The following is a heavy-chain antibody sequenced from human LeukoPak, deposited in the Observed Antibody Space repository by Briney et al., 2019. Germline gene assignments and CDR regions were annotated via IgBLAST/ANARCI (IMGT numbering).Heavy chain of an antibody. D-gene: IGHD1-26*01. Sequence: SETLSLTCTVSGGSISSYYWSWIRQPPGKGLEWIGYIYYSGSTNYNPSLKSRVTISVDTSENQFSLKLSSVTAADTAVYYCARDRGSYYTHFDYWGQGTLVTVS. J-gene: IGHJ4*02. V-gene: IGHV4-59*01. CDR2: IYYSGST. CDR1: GGSISSYY. CDR3: ARDRGSYYTHFDY.